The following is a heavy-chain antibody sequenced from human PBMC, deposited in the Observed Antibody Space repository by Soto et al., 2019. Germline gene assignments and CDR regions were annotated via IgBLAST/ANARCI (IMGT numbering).Heavy chain of an antibody. J-gene: IGHJ4*02. CDR3: ARGSHYYDSSGYDY. D-gene: IGHD3-22*01. V-gene: IGHV1-2*02. Sequence: ASVKVSCKASGYTFTGYYMHWVRQAPGQGLEWMGWINPNSGDTNYAQKFQGRVTMTRDTSISTAYMELSRLRSDDTAVYYCARGSHYYDSSGYDYWGQGTLVTVSS. CDR1: GYTFTGYY. CDR2: INPNSGDT.